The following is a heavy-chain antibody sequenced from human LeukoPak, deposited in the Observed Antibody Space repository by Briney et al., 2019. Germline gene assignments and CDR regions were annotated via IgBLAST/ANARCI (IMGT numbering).Heavy chain of an antibody. V-gene: IGHV4-59*08. J-gene: IGHJ4*02. CDR2: IYYSGST. Sequence: SETLSLTCTVSSGSISTYYWSWIRQPPGKGLEWIGYIYYSGSTNYNPSLKSRVTISVDTSKNQFSLKVSSVTAADTAVYYCASNYYGSGSLDYWGQGNLVTVSS. CDR1: SGSISTYY. D-gene: IGHD3-10*01. CDR3: ASNYYGSGSLDY.